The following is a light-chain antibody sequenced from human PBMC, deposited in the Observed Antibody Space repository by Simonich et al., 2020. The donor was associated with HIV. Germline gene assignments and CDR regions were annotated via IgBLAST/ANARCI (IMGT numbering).Light chain of an antibody. V-gene: IGKV3-15*01. CDR3: QQSNNWPLT. CDR1: QSVSSN. J-gene: IGKJ3*01. Sequence: EIVMTQSPATLSVSPGERATLSCRSSQSVSSNLAWYQQKPGQAPRLLIYGASTRATGIPARFSGSGSGTEFTLTISSMQSEDFAVYYWQQSNNWPLTFGPGTKVDIK. CDR2: GAS.